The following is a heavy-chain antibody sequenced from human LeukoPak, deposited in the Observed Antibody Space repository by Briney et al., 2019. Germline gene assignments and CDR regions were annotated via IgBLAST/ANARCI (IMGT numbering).Heavy chain of an antibody. V-gene: IGHV4-59*11. D-gene: IGHD3-10*01. Sequence: SETLSPTCTVSGGSISSHYWSWIRQPPGKGLEWIGYIYYSGSTNYNPSLKSRVTISVDTSKNQFSLKLSSVTAADTAVYYCARVYYGSGSYYNAYYYYYMDVWGKGTTVTVSS. CDR2: IYYSGST. CDR1: GGSISSHY. J-gene: IGHJ6*03. CDR3: ARVYYGSGSYYNAYYYYYMDV.